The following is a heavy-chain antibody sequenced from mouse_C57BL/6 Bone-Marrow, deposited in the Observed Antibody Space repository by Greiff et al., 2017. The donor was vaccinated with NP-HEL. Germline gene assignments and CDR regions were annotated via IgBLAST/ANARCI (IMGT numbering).Heavy chain of an antibody. J-gene: IGHJ2*01. Sequence: EVQRVESVGDLVKPGGSLKLSCAASGFTFSSSGMSWVRQTPDQRLEWVATISRAGSYTYYPASVQGRFTISRDNAQHTLYLQLSSLKSEDTAMDYCARHGLYYFDYWGQGTTLTVSS. CDR2: ISRAGSYT. V-gene: IGHV5-6*01. CDR3: ARHGLYYFDY. CDR1: GFTFSSSG.